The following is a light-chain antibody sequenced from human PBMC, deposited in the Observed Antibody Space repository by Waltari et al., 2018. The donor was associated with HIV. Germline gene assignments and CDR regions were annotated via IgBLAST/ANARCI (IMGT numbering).Light chain of an antibody. CDR2: YDS. J-gene: IGLJ2*01. V-gene: IGLV3-21*04. CDR3: QIWDSSLDHVL. Sequence: SYVLTQTPSVSLAPGKTARITCGGNYIGSKNVHWYQQKPGQAPVLVIYYDSDRPSGIPERFSGSNCGNTATLTISRVEAGDEADYYCQIWDSSLDHVLFGGGTKLTVL. CDR1: YIGSKN.